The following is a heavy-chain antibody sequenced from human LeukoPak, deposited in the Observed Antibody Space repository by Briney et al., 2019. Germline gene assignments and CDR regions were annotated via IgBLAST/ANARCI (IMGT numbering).Heavy chain of an antibody. CDR1: GFTFSNYS. V-gene: IGHV3-21*01. J-gene: IGHJ4*02. CDR2: ISSSTTYI. D-gene: IGHD3-10*01. CDR3: ARRGPYFDY. Sequence: GGSLRLSCAASGFTFSNYSMNWVRQAPGKGLEWVSSISSSTTYIYYVDSVKGRFTISRDNAKNSLYLQMNSLRAEDTAIYYCARRGPYFDYWGQGILVTVSS.